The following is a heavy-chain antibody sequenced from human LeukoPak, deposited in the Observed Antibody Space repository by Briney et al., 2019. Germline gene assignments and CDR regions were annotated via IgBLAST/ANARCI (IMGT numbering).Heavy chain of an antibody. CDR2: ISGSGGST. D-gene: IGHD6-19*01. J-gene: IGHJ4*02. CDR3: AKDPDIAVAGILDY. CDR1: GFTFSSYG. V-gene: IGHV3-23*01. Sequence: GGSLRLSCAASGFTFSSYGMHWVRQAPGKGLEWVSAISGSGGSTYYADSVKGRFTISRDNSKNTLYLQMNSLRAEDTAVYYCAKDPDIAVAGILDYWGQGTLVTVSS.